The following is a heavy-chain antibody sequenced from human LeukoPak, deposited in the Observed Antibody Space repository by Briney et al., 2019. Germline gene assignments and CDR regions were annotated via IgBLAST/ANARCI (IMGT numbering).Heavy chain of an antibody. CDR1: GGSISSSSYY. CDR3: ARDRFDYYDI. V-gene: IGHV4-39*02. J-gene: IGHJ3*02. CDR2: IYYSGST. Sequence: SSETLSLTCTVSGGSISSSSYYWGWIRQPPGKGLEWIGSIYYSGSTYYNPSLKSRVIISVDTSKNQFSLKLSSVTAADTAVYYCARDRFDYYDIWGQGTMVTVSS. D-gene: IGHD3-10*01.